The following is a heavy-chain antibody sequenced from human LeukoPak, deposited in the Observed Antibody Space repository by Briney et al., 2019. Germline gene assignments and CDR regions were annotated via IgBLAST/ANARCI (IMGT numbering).Heavy chain of an antibody. V-gene: IGHV1-2*02. CDR1: GYTFTGYY. Sequence: GASVKVSCKASGYTFTGYYMHWVRQAPGQGLEWMGWINPNSGGTNYAQKFQGRVTMTRDTSISTAYMELSRLRSDDTAVYYCARDFFPVARGYYFDYWGQGTLVTVSS. CDR3: ARDFFPVARGYYFDY. D-gene: IGHD4-23*01. J-gene: IGHJ4*02. CDR2: INPNSGGT.